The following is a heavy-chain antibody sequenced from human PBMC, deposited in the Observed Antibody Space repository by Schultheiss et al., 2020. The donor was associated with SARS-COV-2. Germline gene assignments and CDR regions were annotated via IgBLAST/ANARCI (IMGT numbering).Heavy chain of an antibody. D-gene: IGHD3-22*01. CDR3: ASHRRIFYDSSGYYRADDAFDI. V-gene: IGHV4-39*01. CDR1: GDSISSGDYY. Sequence: SQTLSLTCTVSGDSISSGDYYWSWIRQPPGKGLEWIGSIYYSGSTYYNPSLKSRVTISVDTSKNQFSLKLSSVTAADTAVYYCASHRRIFYDSSGYYRADDAFDIWGQGTMVTVSS. CDR2: IYYSGST. J-gene: IGHJ3*02.